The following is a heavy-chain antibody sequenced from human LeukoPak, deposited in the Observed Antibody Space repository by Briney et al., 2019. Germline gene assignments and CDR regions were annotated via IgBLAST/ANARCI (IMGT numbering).Heavy chain of an antibody. D-gene: IGHD4-23*01. J-gene: IGHJ4*02. V-gene: IGHV4-4*02. CDR2: IYHGGTT. Sequence: SGTLSLTCAVSGGSITSSHWWSWARQPPGKGLEWIGEIYHGGTTNYTPSLKSRVTMSVDRSKNQFSLKLSSVTAADTAVYYCATYPYGGDYGSYYFDYWGQGTLVTVSS. CDR1: GGSITSSHW. CDR3: ATYPYGGDYGSYYFDY.